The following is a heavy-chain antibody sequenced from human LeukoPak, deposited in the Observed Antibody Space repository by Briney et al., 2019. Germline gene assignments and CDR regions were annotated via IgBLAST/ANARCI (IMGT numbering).Heavy chain of an antibody. J-gene: IGHJ4*02. V-gene: IGHV7-4-1*02. D-gene: IGHD3-22*01. CDR1: GYTFTSYA. CDR2: INTNTGNP. CDR3: ARVRVTYYYDSSGYYLFDY. Sequence: ASVKVSFKASGYTFTSYAMNWVRQAPGQGLEWMGWINTNTGNPTYAQGFTGRFVFSLDTSVSTAYLQISSLKAEDTAVYYCARVRVTYYYDSSGYYLFDYWGQGTLVTVSS.